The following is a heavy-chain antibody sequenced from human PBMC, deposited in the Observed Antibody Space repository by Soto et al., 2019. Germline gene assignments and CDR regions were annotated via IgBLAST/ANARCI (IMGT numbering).Heavy chain of an antibody. CDR3: ARIYYYDSSGYYPPGANWFDP. D-gene: IGHD3-22*01. J-gene: IGHJ5*02. CDR2: IYYSGST. V-gene: IGHV4-31*03. CDR1: GGSISSGGYY. Sequence: SETLSLTCTVSGGSISSGGYYWSWIRQHPGKGLVWIGYIYYSGSTYYNPSLKSRVTISVDTSKNQFSLKLSSVTAADTAVYYCARIYYYDSSGYYPPGANWFDPWGQGTLVTVSS.